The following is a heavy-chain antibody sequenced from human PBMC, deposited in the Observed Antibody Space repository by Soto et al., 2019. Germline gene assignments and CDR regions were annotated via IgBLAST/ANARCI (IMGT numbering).Heavy chain of an antibody. CDR2: ISYDGSNK. D-gene: IGHD4-4*01. V-gene: IGHV3-30*03. CDR1: GFTFSSYS. Sequence: GGSLRLSCAASGFTFSSYSMNWVRQAPGKGLEWVTVISYDGSNKYYADSVKGRFSISRDNSKSTLYLQMNSLRADDTAVYYCARGPFFYRNYAGSLDYWGQGALVTVSS. CDR3: ARGPFFYRNYAGSLDY. J-gene: IGHJ4*02.